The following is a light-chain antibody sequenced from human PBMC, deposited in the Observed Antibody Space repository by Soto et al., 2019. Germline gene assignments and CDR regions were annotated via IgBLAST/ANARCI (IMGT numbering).Light chain of an antibody. CDR3: QQSYSTPRT. CDR2: AAS. Sequence: DVQMTQSPYSLSASVGDRDTIACRTSQSINTYLNWYQQKPGKGPELLIYAASNLQSGVPSRFSGSGSATDFTLTINSLQPEDFATYFCQQSYSTPRTFGHGTKVDIK. CDR1: QSINTY. V-gene: IGKV1-39*01. J-gene: IGKJ1*01.